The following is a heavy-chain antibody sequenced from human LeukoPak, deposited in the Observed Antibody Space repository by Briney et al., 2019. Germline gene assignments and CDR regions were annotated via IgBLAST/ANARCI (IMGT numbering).Heavy chain of an antibody. CDR3: ARDLSGNSDY. J-gene: IGHJ4*02. Sequence: SETLSLTCTVSGGSISSTSYYWGWIRQPPGKGLEWIGGIYYTGSAYYNPSLKSRVTMSVDTSKNQFSLKVTSVTAADTGVYYCARDLSGNSDYWGQGTLVIVSS. CDR2: IYYTGSA. CDR1: GGSISSTSYY. D-gene: IGHD4-23*01. V-gene: IGHV4-39*07.